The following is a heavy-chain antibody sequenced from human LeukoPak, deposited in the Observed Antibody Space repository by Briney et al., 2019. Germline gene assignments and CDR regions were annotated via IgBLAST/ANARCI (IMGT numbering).Heavy chain of an antibody. Sequence: PSETLSLTCTVSGGSISSSSYYWGWIRQPPGKGLEWIGTIYYSGSTYYNPSLKSRVTISVDTAKNQFSLKLSSVTAADTAVYYCASAMRIAARRRWFDRWGQGTLVTVAS. D-gene: IGHD6-6*01. CDR1: GGSISSSSYY. V-gene: IGHV4-39*01. CDR2: IYYSGST. J-gene: IGHJ5*02. CDR3: ASAMRIAARRRWFDR.